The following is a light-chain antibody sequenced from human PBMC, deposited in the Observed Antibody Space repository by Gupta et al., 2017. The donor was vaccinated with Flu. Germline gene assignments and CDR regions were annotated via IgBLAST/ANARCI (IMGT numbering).Light chain of an antibody. CDR1: SCNIGNNY. CDR2: END. J-gene: IGLJ3*02. Sequence: RVTISCAGGSCNIGNNYVSWCQQRPGTTPKLLIYENDKRPTGRPDRFSGSKSGTSATLGITGLQTGDEADYYCGTWDDSLDTVVFGGGTKLTVL. V-gene: IGLV1-51*02. CDR3: GTWDDSLDTVV.